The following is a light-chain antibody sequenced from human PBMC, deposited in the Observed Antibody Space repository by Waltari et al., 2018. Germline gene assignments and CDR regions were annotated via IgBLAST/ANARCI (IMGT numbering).Light chain of an antibody. Sequence: EIVLTQSPATLSMSPGERANLSGRAGQSVGSSLPLYQQKHGQAPMLLIYGASTRATGVPVRFSGGGSGTDFTLTISSLQSEDFAVYYCQQYTRWPEYTFGQGTKLEI. CDR2: GAS. J-gene: IGKJ2*01. V-gene: IGKV3-15*01. CDR1: QSVGSS. CDR3: QQYTRWPEYT.